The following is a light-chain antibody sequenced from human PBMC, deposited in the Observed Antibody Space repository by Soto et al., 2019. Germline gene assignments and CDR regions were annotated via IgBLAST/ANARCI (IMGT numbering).Light chain of an antibody. CDR3: QQYSRSPWT. CDR1: QSVTSSY. Sequence: EIVLTQSPGTLSLSPGERATLSCRASQSVTSSYLAWYQQKPGQAPRLLIYGASSRATGIHDRLSGSESGTDFTLAIGRLEHEGFEVYYCQQYSRSPWTFGQGTRVDMK. CDR2: GAS. V-gene: IGKV3-20*01. J-gene: IGKJ1*01.